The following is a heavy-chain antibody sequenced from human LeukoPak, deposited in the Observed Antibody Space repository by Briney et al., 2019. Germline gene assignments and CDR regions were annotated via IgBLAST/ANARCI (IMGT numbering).Heavy chain of an antibody. Sequence: PGGSLRLSCAASGFTFSSYEMNWVRQAPGKGLEWVPYISSSGSTIYYADSVKGRFTISRDNAKNSLYLQMNSLRAEDTAVYYCAELGITMIGGVWSKGTTVTIPS. D-gene: IGHD3-10*02. CDR1: GFTFSSYE. CDR3: AELGITMIGGV. J-gene: IGHJ6*04. V-gene: IGHV3-48*03. CDR2: ISSSGSTI.